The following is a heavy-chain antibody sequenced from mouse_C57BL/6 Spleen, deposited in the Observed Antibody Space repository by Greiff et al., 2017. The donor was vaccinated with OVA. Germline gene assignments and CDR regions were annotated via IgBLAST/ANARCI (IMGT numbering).Heavy chain of an antibody. Sequence: EVMLVESGGGLVQPGGSMKLSCVASGFTFSNYWMNWVRQSPEKGLEWVAQIRLKSDNYATHYAESVKGRFTISRDDSKSSVYLQMNNLRAEDTGIYYCTGVITTVFDYWGQGTTLTVSS. J-gene: IGHJ2*01. V-gene: IGHV6-3*01. CDR2: IRLKSDNYAT. D-gene: IGHD1-1*01. CDR3: TGVITTVFDY. CDR1: GFTFSNYW.